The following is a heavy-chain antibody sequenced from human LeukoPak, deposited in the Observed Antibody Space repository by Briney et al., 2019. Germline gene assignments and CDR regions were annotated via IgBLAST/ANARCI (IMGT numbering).Heavy chain of an antibody. J-gene: IGHJ4*02. D-gene: IGHD6-19*01. V-gene: IGHV1-69*04. CDR1: GGTFSSYA. Sequence: SVKVSCKASGGTFSSYAISWVRQAPGQGLEWMGRIIPILGIANYAQKFQGRVTITADKSTSTAYMELSSLRSEDTAVYYCARGSSGWHGAFFDYWGQGTLVTVSS. CDR3: ARGSSGWHGAFFDY. CDR2: IIPILGIA.